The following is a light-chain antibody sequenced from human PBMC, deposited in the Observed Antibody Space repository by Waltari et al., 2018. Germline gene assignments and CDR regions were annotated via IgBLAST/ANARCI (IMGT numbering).Light chain of an antibody. J-gene: IGLJ3*02. CDR1: SSNIGSNT. V-gene: IGLV1-44*01. Sequence: QSVVTQPPSASGTPGQRVTIPCSVSSSNIGSNTVNWYQQFPGRAPKLLIYRNNQRPSGVPDRFSGSKSGTSASLAISGLQSEDEADYYCAAWDNTLSGPSFGGGTKVTVL. CDR3: AAWDNTLSGPS. CDR2: RNN.